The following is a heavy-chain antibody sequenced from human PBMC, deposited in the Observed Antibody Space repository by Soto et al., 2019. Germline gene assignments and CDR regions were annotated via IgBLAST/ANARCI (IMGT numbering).Heavy chain of an antibody. Sequence: PGGSLRLSCAASGFTFSSYGMHWVRQAPGKGLEWVALIWYDGSNKKYGDPVKGRFTVSRDNSKNSLYLQMNSLRAEDTAVYYCARVRRYSSGWYYYYYGMDVWRQGTTVTVSS. CDR1: GFTFSSYG. D-gene: IGHD6-19*01. V-gene: IGHV3-33*01. J-gene: IGHJ6*02. CDR3: ARVRRYSSGWYYYYYGMDV. CDR2: IWYDGSNK.